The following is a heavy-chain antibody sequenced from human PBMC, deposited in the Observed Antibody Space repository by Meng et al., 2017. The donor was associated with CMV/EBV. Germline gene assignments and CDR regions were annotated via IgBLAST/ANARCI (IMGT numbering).Heavy chain of an antibody. J-gene: IGHJ4*02. V-gene: IGHV4-4*07. CDR1: GGSISSYY. CDR3: AREMPIAAAGCFDY. D-gene: IGHD6-13*01. CDR2: IYTSGST. Sequence: QVQLQESGPGLVKPSATLSLTCTVSGGSISSYYWSWSRQPAGKGLEWIGRIYTSGSTNYNPSLKSRVTMSVDTSKNQFSLKLSSVTAADTAVYYCAREMPIAAAGCFDYWGQGTLVTVSS.